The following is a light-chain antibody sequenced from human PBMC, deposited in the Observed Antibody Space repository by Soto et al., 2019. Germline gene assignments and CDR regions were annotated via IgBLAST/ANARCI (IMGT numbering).Light chain of an antibody. CDR3: QQYNTYPWT. V-gene: IGKV3-11*01. J-gene: IGKJ1*01. CDR1: QSISTN. CDR2: DAS. Sequence: VLTQSPGTLSLSPGERATLSCRASQSISTNLAWYQQRPGQAPRLLIFDASSRATGVPARFSGSGSGTDFTLTINSLQPDDFATYYCQQYNTYPWTFGQGTKVEIK.